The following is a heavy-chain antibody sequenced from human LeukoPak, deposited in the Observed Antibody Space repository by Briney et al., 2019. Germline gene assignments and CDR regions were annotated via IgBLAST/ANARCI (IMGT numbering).Heavy chain of an antibody. CDR3: ARDLLRGGAY. D-gene: IGHD1-26*01. J-gene: IGHJ4*02. CDR2: IDTDGSST. V-gene: IGHV3-74*01. Sequence: PGGSLRLSCAASGFTFNSYWMHWVRQAPGKGLVWVSRIDTDGSSTNYPDSVKGRFTISRDNAKNTLCLQMNSLRAEDTAVYYCARDLLRGGAYWGQGTLVTVSS. CDR1: GFTFNSYW.